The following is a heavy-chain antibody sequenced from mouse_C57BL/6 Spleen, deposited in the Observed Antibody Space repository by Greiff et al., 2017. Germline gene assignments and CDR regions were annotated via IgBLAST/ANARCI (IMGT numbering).Heavy chain of an antibody. V-gene: IGHV1-55*01. CDR3: ERRGGDDNHYFDY. Sequence: QVQLQQPGAELVKPGASVKMSCKASGYTFTSYWITWVKQRPGQGLEWIGDIYPGSGSTNYNEKFKSKATLTVDTSSSTASMQLSSLTSEDSAVDYCERRGGDDNHYFDYWGQGTTLTVSS. J-gene: IGHJ2*01. CDR1: GYTFTSYW. D-gene: IGHD2-2*01. CDR2: IYPGSGST.